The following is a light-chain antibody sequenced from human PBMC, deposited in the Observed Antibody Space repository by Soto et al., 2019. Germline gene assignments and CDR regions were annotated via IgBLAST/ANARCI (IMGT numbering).Light chain of an antibody. CDR2: DAS. Sequence: EIVLTQSPATLSLSPGERATLSCRASQSVSNYLAWYQQKPGQAPRLLIHDASNRATGIPARFSGSGSGTDFTLTISSLAPEDFGVYYCQQRSKWPQINFGGGTKVESK. CDR3: QQRSKWPQIN. V-gene: IGKV3-11*01. J-gene: IGKJ4*01. CDR1: QSVSNY.